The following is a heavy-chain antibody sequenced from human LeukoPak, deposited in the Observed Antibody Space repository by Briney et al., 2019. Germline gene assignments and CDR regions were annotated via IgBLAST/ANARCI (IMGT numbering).Heavy chain of an antibody. Sequence: GGSLRLSCGASGFKFSDYAMGWVRQAPGKGLEWVSTIMKSGSATFYADTVKGRFTISRDNSGNTLYLQMNSLRAEDTAVYYCASEDYEEVFDYWGQGTLVTVSS. CDR2: IMKSGSAT. V-gene: IGHV3-23*01. CDR3: ASEDYEEVFDY. D-gene: IGHD3-22*01. J-gene: IGHJ4*02. CDR1: GFKFSDYA.